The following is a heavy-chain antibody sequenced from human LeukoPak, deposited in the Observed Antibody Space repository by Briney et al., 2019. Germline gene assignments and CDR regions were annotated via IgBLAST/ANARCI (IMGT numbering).Heavy chain of an antibody. CDR2: ISGSGGST. Sequence: GGSLRLSCAASGFTFSSYAMSWVRQAPGKGLEWVSAISGSGGSTYYADSVKGRFTISRDNSKNTLYLQMDSLRAEDTAVYYCAKVSLGLSYYYGMDVWGQGTTVTVSS. CDR1: GFTFSSYA. CDR3: AKVSLGLSYYYGMDV. J-gene: IGHJ6*02. V-gene: IGHV3-23*01.